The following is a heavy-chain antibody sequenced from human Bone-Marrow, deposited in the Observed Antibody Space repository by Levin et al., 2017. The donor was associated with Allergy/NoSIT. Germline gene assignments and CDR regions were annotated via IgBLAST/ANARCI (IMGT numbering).Heavy chain of an antibody. J-gene: IGHJ2*01. CDR2: VSPKTGQT. D-gene: IGHD4-17*01. CDR1: GFTFTTFD. V-gene: IGHV1-8*01. CDR3: ARATTVTSRYFDL. Sequence: ASVKVSCRASGFTFTTFDINWIRQAPGQGLEWLGWVSPKTGQTEYAQKFEGRVTMTRNPSTATAYMELRSLRYEDTAVYYCARATTVTSRYFDLWGRGTLVIVSS.